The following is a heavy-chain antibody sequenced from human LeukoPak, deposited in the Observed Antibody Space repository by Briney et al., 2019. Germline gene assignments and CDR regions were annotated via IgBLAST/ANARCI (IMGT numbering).Heavy chain of an antibody. V-gene: IGHV1-2*02. J-gene: IGHJ4*02. Sequence: ASVTLSCKASGYTFTGSYIHWVRQAPGQGLEWMGWINPNSGGTSSAQKFQGRLTMTRDTSVSTAYMEPSRLRSDDTALYYCARETGYCSGGRCYFIYWGQRTLGSASS. CDR3: ARETGYCSGGRCYFIY. CDR1: GYTFTGSY. CDR2: INPNSGGT. D-gene: IGHD2-15*01.